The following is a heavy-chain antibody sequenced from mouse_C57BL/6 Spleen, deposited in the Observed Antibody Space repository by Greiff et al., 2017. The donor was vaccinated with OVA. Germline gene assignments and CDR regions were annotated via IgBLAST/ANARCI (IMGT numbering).Heavy chain of an antibody. CDR1: GYTFTSYW. Sequence: QVQLKQPGAELVKPGASVKLSCKASGYTFTSYWMQWVKQRPGQGLEWIGEIDPSDSYTNYNQKFKGKATLTVDTSSSTAYMQLSSLTSEDSAVYYCARGGYDYDRDYFDYWGQGTTLTVSS. CDR3: ARGGYDYDRDYFDY. D-gene: IGHD2-4*01. J-gene: IGHJ2*01. V-gene: IGHV1-50*01. CDR2: IDPSDSYT.